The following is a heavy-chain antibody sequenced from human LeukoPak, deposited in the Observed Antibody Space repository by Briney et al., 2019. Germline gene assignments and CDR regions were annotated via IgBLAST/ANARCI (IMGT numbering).Heavy chain of an antibody. J-gene: IGHJ6*03. D-gene: IGHD2-2*01. Sequence: AASVKVSCKASGYTFTGYYMHWVRQAPGQGLEWMGWINPNSGGTNYAQKFQGRVTMTRDTSISTAYMELSRLRSEDTAVYYCARARRGYCSSTSCLNYYYYMDVWGKGTTVTVSS. CDR2: INPNSGGT. CDR3: ARARRGYCSSTSCLNYYYYMDV. CDR1: GYTFTGYY. V-gene: IGHV1-2*02.